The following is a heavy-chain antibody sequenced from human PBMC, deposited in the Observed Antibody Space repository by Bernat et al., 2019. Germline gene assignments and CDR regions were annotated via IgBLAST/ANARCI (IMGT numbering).Heavy chain of an antibody. CDR1: GFSLTTTKVG. Sequence: QITLKESGPTLVKPTQTLTLTCTFSGFSLTTTKVGVAWLRQPPGKALEWLALIYWDDDKRYSPSLRSRLTITKDTSKNQVVLTMTNMDPVDTATYFCAHNILTGYYPALFDFWGQGTLVTVSS. CDR2: IYWDDDK. V-gene: IGHV2-5*02. D-gene: IGHD3-9*01. J-gene: IGHJ4*02. CDR3: AHNILTGYYPALFDF.